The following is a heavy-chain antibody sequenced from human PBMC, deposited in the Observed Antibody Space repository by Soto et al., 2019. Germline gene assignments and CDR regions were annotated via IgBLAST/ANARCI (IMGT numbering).Heavy chain of an antibody. Sequence: GESLKISCKGSGYSFTSYWIGWVRQMPGKGLEWMGIIYPGDSDTRYSPSFQGQVTISADKSISTAYLQWSSLKASDTAMYYCARSPYCGGDCYSSLDYWGQGTLVTVSS. D-gene: IGHD2-21*02. CDR1: GYSFTSYW. J-gene: IGHJ4*02. CDR2: IYPGDSDT. V-gene: IGHV5-51*01. CDR3: ARSPYCGGDCYSSLDY.